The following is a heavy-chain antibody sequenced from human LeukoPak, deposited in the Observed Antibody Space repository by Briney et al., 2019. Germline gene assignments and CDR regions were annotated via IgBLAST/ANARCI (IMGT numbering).Heavy chain of an antibody. CDR2: TNSDGSRT. D-gene: IGHD3-10*01. J-gene: IGHJ4*02. CDR1: GFTFSTYW. CDR3: ARARGINMVRGVIDY. Sequence: GGSLRLSCAASGFTFSTYWMHWVRQAPGKGLVWVSRTNSDGSRTDYADSVRGRFTISRDNAENTLYLQMNSLRVEDTAVYYCARARGINMVRGVIDYWGQGTLVTVSS. V-gene: IGHV3-74*01.